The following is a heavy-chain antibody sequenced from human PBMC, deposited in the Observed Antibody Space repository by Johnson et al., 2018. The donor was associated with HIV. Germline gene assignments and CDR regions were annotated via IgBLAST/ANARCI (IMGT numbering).Heavy chain of an antibody. J-gene: IGHJ3*02. Sequence: VQLVESGGGVVQPGRSLRLSCAASGFTFSNYAMSWVRQAPGKGLEWVSAISDSGGSTNYADSVKGRFTISRDNSKNTLYLQMNSLRADDTAVFYCARDLSGGAIDGFDIWGQGTKVTVAS. CDR3: ARDLSGGAIDGFDI. D-gene: IGHD3-16*01. CDR2: ISDSGGST. V-gene: IGHV3-23*04. CDR1: GFTFSNYA.